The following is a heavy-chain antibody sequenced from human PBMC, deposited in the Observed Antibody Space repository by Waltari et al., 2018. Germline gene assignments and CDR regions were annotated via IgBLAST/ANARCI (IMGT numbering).Heavy chain of an antibody. V-gene: IGHV1-3*01. D-gene: IGHD1-26*01. Sequence: QVQLVQSGAEVKKPGASVKVSCKASGYTLTSYAMHWLRKAPGQRLEWMGWINAGNGNTKYSQKFQGRVTITRDTSASTAYMELSSLRSEDTAVYYCARDRDWELGWFDPWGQGTLVTVSS. J-gene: IGHJ5*02. CDR3: ARDRDWELGWFDP. CDR2: INAGNGNT. CDR1: GYTLTSYA.